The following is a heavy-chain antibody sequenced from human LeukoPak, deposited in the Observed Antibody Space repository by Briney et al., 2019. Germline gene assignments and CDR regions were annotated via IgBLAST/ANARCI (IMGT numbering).Heavy chain of an antibody. V-gene: IGHV1-18*01. CDR1: GYTFNSYG. CDR2: ISANNGNT. J-gene: IGHJ4*02. Sequence: ASVKVSCKASGYTFNSYGISWVRQAPGQGLEWMGRISANNGNTHYAQKFQGRVTMTKDTSTSTAYMELRSLRSDDTAVYYCARDGLYTSNWNDYWGQGTLVTVSS. CDR3: ARDGLYTSNWNDY. D-gene: IGHD1-1*01.